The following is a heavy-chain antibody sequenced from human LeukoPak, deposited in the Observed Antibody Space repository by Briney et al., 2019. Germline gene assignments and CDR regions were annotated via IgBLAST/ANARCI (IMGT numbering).Heavy chain of an antibody. CDR3: ARGSPLRSMDV. Sequence: GGSLRLSCAASGFTVSSNYMSWVRQAPGKGLEWVSVIYSGGSTYYADSVKGRFTISRDNSKSTLYLQMNSLRAEDTAVYYCARGSPLRSMDVWGQGTTVTVSS. CDR1: GFTVSSNY. CDR2: IYSGGST. J-gene: IGHJ6*02. V-gene: IGHV3-53*01. D-gene: IGHD3-3*01.